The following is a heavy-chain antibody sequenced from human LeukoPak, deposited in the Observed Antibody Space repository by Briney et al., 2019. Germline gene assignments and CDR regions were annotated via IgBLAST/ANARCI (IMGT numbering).Heavy chain of an antibody. J-gene: IGHJ4*02. D-gene: IGHD3-16*01. Sequence: PSETLSLTCAVYGGSFSGYYWSWIRQPPGKGLERIGEINHSGSTNYNPSLKSRVTISVDTSKNQFSLKLSSVTAADTAVYYCARGWGPYGGLFDYWGQGTLVTVSS. V-gene: IGHV4-34*01. CDR2: INHSGST. CDR3: ARGWGPYGGLFDY. CDR1: GGSFSGYY.